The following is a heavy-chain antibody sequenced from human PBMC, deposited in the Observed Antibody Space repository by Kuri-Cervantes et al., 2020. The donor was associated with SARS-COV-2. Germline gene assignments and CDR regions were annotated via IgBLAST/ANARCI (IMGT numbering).Heavy chain of an antibody. CDR2: ISSSSSTI. D-gene: IGHD3-3*01. Sequence: GGSLRLSCAASGFTFISYSMNWVRQAPGKGLEWVSYISSSSSTIYYADSVKGRFTISRENAKNSLYLKMNSLRDEDTAVYYCARDLLNVWSGYYYYYGMDVWGQGTTVTVSS. CDR1: GFTFISYS. J-gene: IGHJ6*02. V-gene: IGHV3-48*02. CDR3: ARDLLNVWSGYYYYYGMDV.